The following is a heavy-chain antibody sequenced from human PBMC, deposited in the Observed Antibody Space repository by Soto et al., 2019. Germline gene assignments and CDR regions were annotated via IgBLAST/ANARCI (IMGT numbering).Heavy chain of an antibody. J-gene: IGHJ4*02. V-gene: IGHV3-48*04. Sequence: EVQLVESGGGLIQPGGSLRLSCAASGFSFNTYAMNWVRQAPGKGLEWISYISSSSSRIYYADSVKGRFTLYRDNAKNSLYLQTNSLRAEDTAVYYCASDPGIAAAGMDYWGQGTLVTVSS. CDR1: GFSFNTYA. CDR2: ISSSSSRI. D-gene: IGHD6-25*01. CDR3: ASDPGIAAAGMDY.